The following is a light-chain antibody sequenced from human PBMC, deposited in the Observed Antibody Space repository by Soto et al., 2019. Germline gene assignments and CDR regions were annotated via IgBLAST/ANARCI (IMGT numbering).Light chain of an antibody. Sequence: DIHITQSPATLCGSVGDRVTITCRASQTISSWLAWYQQKPGKAPKLLIYKASTLKSGVPSRFSGSGSGTEFTLTISSLQPDDFATYYCQHYNSCSEAFGQGTKVDIK. V-gene: IGKV1-5*03. CDR3: QHYNSCSEA. CDR2: KAS. CDR1: QTISSW. J-gene: IGKJ1*01.